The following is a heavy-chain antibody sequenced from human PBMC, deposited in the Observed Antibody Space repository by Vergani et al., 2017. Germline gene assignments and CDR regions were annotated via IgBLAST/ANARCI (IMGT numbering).Heavy chain of an antibody. CDR1: GGSISSSSYY. CDR3: ASPYVGGRDY. V-gene: IGHV4-39*01. D-gene: IGHD2-15*01. Sequence: QLQLQESGPGLVKPSETLSLTCTVSGGSISSSSYYWGWIRQPPGKGLEWIGIIYYSGSTYYNPSLKSRVTISVDRSKNQFSLKLSSVTAADTAVYYCASPYVGGRDYWGQGTLVTVSS. J-gene: IGHJ4*02. CDR2: IYYSGST.